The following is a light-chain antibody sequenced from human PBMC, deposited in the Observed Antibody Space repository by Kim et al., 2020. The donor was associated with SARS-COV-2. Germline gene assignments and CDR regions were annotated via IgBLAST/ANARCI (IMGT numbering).Light chain of an antibody. Sequence: EVVLTQSPATLSLSPGERATLSCRASQSFSSNYLAWYQQRPGQAHRLLIYGSSNRATGIPDRFSGSGSATDFTLTISRLEHDYVVFYCRQQINNLPWTFGRGTKVDIK. CDR3: QQINNLPWT. J-gene: IGKJ1*01. V-gene: IGKV3-20*01. CDR2: GSS. CDR1: QSFSSNY.